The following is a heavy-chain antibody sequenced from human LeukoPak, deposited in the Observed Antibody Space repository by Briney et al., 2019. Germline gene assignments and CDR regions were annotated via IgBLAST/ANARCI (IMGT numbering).Heavy chain of an antibody. CDR2: IYYSGST. CDR1: GGAISSYY. Sequence: PSETLSLTCTVSGGAISSYYWSWIRQHPGKGLEWIGYIYYSGSTSYNPSLKSRVTISIDTSKNQFSLKLSSVTAADTAVYYCARAVGATTFRSYYYYGMDVWGQGTTVTVSS. D-gene: IGHD1-26*01. V-gene: IGHV4-59*06. J-gene: IGHJ6*02. CDR3: ARAVGATTFRSYYYYGMDV.